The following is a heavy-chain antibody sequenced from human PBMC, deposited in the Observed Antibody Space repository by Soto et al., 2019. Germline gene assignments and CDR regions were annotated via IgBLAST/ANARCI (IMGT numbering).Heavy chain of an antibody. CDR3: ARDSSGLNWFDP. Sequence: PSVTLSLTCTVSGGSISSYYWSWIRQPPGKGLEWIGYIYYSGSTNYNPSLKSRVTISVDTSKNQLSLKLSSVTAADTAVYYCARDSSGLNWFDPWGQGTLVTVS. J-gene: IGHJ5*02. CDR1: GGSISSYY. D-gene: IGHD3-22*01. V-gene: IGHV4-59*01. CDR2: IYYSGST.